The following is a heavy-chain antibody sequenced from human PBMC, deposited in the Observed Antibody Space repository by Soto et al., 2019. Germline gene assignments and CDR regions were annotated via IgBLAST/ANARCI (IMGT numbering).Heavy chain of an antibody. CDR3: ARAAGSSYFDY. J-gene: IGHJ4*02. CDR1: GFTFSRYA. V-gene: IGHV3-23*01. CDR2: ISGSGINT. Sequence: GGSLRLSCAASGFTFSRYAMSWVRQAPGKGLEWVSGISGSGINTYYADSVKGRFTISRDNSKNTLYLQMNSLRAEATAVYYCARAAGSSYFDYWGQGTLVTVSS. D-gene: IGHD3-10*01.